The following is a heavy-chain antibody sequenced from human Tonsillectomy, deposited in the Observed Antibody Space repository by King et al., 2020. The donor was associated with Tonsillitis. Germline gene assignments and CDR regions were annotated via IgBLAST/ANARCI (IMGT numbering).Heavy chain of an antibody. CDR2: ISSSSSTI. J-gene: IGHJ5*02. Sequence: VQLVESGGGLVQPGGSLRLSCAASGFTFSSYSMNWVRQAPGKGLEWVSYISSSSSTIYYADSVKGRFTISRDNAKNSLYLQMNSLRAEDTAVYYCARGEGSSWYDAFWGDWSDPWGQGTLVTVSS. CDR3: ARGEGSSWYDAFWGDWSDP. CDR1: GFTFSSYS. V-gene: IGHV3-48*01. D-gene: IGHD6-13*01.